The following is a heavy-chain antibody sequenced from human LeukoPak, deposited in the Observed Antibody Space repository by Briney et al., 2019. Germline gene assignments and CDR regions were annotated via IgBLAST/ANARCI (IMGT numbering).Heavy chain of an antibody. CDR2: INPSGGST. Sequence: EASVKVSCKGSGYTFTSYYIHWVRQAPGQGLEWMGVINPSGGSTSYALKFQGRVTMTRDTSISTAYMELSRLRSDDTAVYYCARDALYSSSSGINYYYYYMDVWGKGTTVTVSS. V-gene: IGHV1-46*01. CDR3: ARDALYSSSSGINYYYYYMDV. J-gene: IGHJ6*03. CDR1: GYTFTSYY. D-gene: IGHD6-6*01.